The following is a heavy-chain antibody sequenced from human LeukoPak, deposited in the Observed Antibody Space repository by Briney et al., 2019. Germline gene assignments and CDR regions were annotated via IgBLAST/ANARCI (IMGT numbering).Heavy chain of an antibody. V-gene: IGHV3-53*01. CDR1: GFTVNNNY. CDR2: IYGAGAGIT. Sequence: GGSLRLSCATSGFTVNNNYMSWVRQAPGKGLEWVSVIYGAGAGITYYIDSVKGRFTISRDNSRNTVYLQMNSLRAEDTAVYYCARELGDWGQGTLVTVSS. J-gene: IGHJ4*02. CDR3: ARELGD.